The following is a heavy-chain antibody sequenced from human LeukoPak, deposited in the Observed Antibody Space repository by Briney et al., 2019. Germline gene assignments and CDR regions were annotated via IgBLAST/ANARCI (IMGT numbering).Heavy chain of an antibody. D-gene: IGHD3-16*01. CDR1: GGSISSGAYY. V-gene: IGHV4-31*03. CDR2: IYYSGTT. J-gene: IGHJ4*02. Sequence: SQTLSLTCTVSGGSISSGAYYWSWIRQHPGKGLDWIGYIYYSGTTHYNPSLKSRVTMSVDTSKNQFSLKLSSVTAADTAVYYCARVLRGTEYYLDNWGQGTLVTVSS. CDR3: ARVLRGTEYYLDN.